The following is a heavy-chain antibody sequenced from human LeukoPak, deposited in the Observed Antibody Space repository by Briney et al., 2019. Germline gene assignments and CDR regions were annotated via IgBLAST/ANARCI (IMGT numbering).Heavy chain of an antibody. CDR3: ARTITMIVLSAFDI. J-gene: IGHJ3*02. V-gene: IGHV1-69*13. D-gene: IGHD3-22*01. CDR2: IIPIFGTA. CDR1: GGTFSSYA. Sequence: APVKVSCKASGGTFSSYAISWVRQAPGQGLEWMGGIIPIFGTANYAQKFQGRVTITADESTSTAYMELSSLRSEDTAVYYCARTITMIVLSAFDIWGQGTMVTVSS.